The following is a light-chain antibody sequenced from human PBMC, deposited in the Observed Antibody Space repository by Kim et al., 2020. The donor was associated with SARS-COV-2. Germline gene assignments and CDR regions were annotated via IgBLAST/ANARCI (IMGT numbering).Light chain of an antibody. J-gene: IGKJ1*01. Sequence: SPGERDTPTCRASQGVSSSYLAWYQQKPGQAPRLLIYGASSRATGIPDRFSGSGSGTDFTLTISRLEPEDFAVYYCQQYGSSLRTFGQGTKVDIK. CDR3: QQYGSSLRT. CDR1: QGVSSSY. V-gene: IGKV3-20*01. CDR2: GAS.